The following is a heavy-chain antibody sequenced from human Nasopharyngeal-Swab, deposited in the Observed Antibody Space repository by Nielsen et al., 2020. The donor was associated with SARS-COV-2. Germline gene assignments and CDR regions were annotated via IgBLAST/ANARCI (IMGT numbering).Heavy chain of an antibody. D-gene: IGHD3-22*01. V-gene: IGHV1-2*04. Sequence: ASVKVSCKASGYTFTGYYMHWVRQAPGQGLEWMGWINPNSGGTNYAQKFQGWVTMTRDTSISTAYMELSRLRSDDTAVYYCARLTYWVIVPHSYYYYMDVWGKGTTVTVSS. CDR2: INPNSGGT. CDR1: GYTFTGYY. J-gene: IGHJ6*03. CDR3: ARLTYWVIVPHSYYYYMDV.